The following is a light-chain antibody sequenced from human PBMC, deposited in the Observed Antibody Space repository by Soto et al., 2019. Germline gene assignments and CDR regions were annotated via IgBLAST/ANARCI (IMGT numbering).Light chain of an antibody. CDR2: KET. CDR1: QSISSW. V-gene: IGKV1-5*03. Sequence: DIQMTQSPSTLSASIGDRVTITCRASQSISSWLAWYQQKPGKAPKLLIYKETSSESGVSSRFSGSGSGTVFSRTISSLQPDDSATYYCQKDKSYWTFGQGTKVEIK. J-gene: IGKJ1*01. CDR3: QKDKSYWT.